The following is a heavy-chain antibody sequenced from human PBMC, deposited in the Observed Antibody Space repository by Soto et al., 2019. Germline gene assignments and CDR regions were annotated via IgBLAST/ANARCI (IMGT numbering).Heavy chain of an antibody. Sequence: QVQLQESGPGLVKPSETLSLTCTVSGGSISSYYWSWIRQPPGKGLEWIGYIYYSGSTNYNPSLKSRVTISVDTSKNQFSLKLSSVTAADTAVYYCASNSGYAPGIAAAGTFDYWGQGTLVTVSS. J-gene: IGHJ4*02. V-gene: IGHV4-59*01. CDR1: GGSISSYY. CDR3: ASNSGYAPGIAAAGTFDY. CDR2: IYYSGST. D-gene: IGHD6-13*01.